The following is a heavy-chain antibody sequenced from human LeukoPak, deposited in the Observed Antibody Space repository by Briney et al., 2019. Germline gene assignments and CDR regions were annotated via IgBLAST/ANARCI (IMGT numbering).Heavy chain of an antibody. CDR2: IIDSGNSV. D-gene: IGHD1-26*01. CDR3: AKDPIFSGSYGVFDS. J-gene: IGHJ4*02. V-gene: IGHV3-23*01. CDR1: GFTFSSCA. Sequence: PGGSLRLSCAAPGFTFSSCAMSWVRQAPGKGLEWVSTIIDSGNSVYYADSVEGRFTISRDNSKNTLYLQMNSLRAGDTAVYYCAKDPIFSGSYGVFDSWGQGTLVTVSS.